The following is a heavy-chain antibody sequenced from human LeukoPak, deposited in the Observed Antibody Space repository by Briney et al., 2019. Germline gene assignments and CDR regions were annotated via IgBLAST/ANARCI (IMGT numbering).Heavy chain of an antibody. J-gene: IGHJ4*02. CDR2: ISSSSSTI. CDR1: GFTFSSYS. D-gene: IGHD5-18*01. V-gene: IGHV3-48*04. Sequence: GGSLRLSCAASGFTFSSYSMNWVRQAPGKGLEWVSYISSSSSTIYYADSVKGRFTISRDNAKNSLYLQMNSLRAEDTAVYYCARGYSYGYSYFDYWGQGTLSPSPQ. CDR3: ARGYSYGYSYFDY.